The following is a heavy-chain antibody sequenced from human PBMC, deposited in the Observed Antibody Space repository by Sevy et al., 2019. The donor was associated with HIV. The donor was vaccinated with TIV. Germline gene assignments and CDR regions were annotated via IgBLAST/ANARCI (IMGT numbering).Heavy chain of an antibody. D-gene: IGHD3-10*01. CDR1: GFTFNNAW. J-gene: IGHJ4*02. V-gene: IGHV3-15*01. CDR2: IKSKIDGQTT. CDR3: ATAPCYYYSAPFDY. Sequence: GGSLRLSCAVSGFTFNNAWMNWVRQAPGTGLQWVGLIKSKIDGQTTDNSAPVKGRFTLSRDYSKNTLFLQMNSLKIDDTAVYYCATAPCYYYSAPFDYWGPGTLVTVSS.